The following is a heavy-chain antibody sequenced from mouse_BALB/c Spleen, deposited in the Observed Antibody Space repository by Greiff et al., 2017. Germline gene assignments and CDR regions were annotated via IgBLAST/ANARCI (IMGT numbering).Heavy chain of an antibody. J-gene: IGHJ4*01. CDR3: ARGEYYAMDY. Sequence: VQLQQSGAELARPGASVKLSCKASGYTFTSYWMQWVKQRPGQGLEWIGAIYPGDGDTRYTQKFKGKATLTADKSSSTAYMQLSSLASEDSAVYYCARGEYYAMDYWGQGTSVTVSS. V-gene: IGHV1-87*01. CDR1: GYTFTSYW. CDR2: IYPGDGDT.